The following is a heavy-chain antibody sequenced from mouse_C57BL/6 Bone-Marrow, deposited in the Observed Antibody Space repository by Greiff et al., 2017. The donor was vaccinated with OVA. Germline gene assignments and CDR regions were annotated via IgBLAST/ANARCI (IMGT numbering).Heavy chain of an antibody. J-gene: IGHJ3*01. CDR2: IWTGGGT. CDR3: ASYDYDGAY. V-gene: IGHV2-9-1*01. D-gene: IGHD2-4*01. CDR1: GFSLTSYA. Sequence: VHLVASGPGLVAPSQSLSITCTVSGFSLTSYAISWVRQPPGKGLEWLGVIWTGGGTNYNSALKSRLSISKDNSKSQVFLKMNSLQTDDTARYYCASYDYDGAYWGQGTLVTVSA.